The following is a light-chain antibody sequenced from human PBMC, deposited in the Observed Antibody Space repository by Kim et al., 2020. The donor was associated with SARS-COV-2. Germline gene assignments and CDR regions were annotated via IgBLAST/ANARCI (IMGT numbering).Light chain of an antibody. V-gene: IGKV2-28*01. CDR2: GS. CDR1: QSLLHRNGFNY. J-gene: IGKJ2*01. Sequence: IVMTQSPLSLPVTPGEPASISCRSSQSLLHRNGFNYLGWYVQKPGQSPQGSNRASGVPERFSGSGSGTDFTLKISRVEAEDVGIYYCMQPLQAPYTFGQGTKLEI. CDR3: MQPLQAPYT.